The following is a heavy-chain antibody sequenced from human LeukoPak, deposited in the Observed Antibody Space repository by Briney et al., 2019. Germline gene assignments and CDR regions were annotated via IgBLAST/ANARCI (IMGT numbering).Heavy chain of an antibody. CDR3: AKDRQSSSSWTFDY. CDR1: GFTFDDYA. D-gene: IGHD6-13*01. V-gene: IGHV3-9*03. Sequence: GGSLRPSCAASGFTFDDYAMHWVRQAPGKGLEWVSGISWNSGSIGYADSVKGRFTISRDNAKNSLYLQMNSLRAEDMALYYCAKDRQSSSSWTFDYWGQGTLVTVSS. CDR2: ISWNSGSI. J-gene: IGHJ4*02.